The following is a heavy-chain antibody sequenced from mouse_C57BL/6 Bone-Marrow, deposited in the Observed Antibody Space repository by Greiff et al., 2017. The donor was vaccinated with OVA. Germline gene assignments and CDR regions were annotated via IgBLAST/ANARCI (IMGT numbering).Heavy chain of an antibody. D-gene: IGHD1-1*01. Sequence: QVQLQQSGPGLVQPSQSLSITCTVSGFSLTSYGVHWVRQSPGKGLEWLGVIWRGGSTDYTAACMSRLSITKDNSKSQVFFKMNSLQADDTAIYYCAKKGDGSSFWYFDVWGTGTTVTVSS. CDR3: AKKGDGSSFWYFDV. V-gene: IGHV2-5*01. CDR1: GFSLTSYG. CDR2: IWRGGST. J-gene: IGHJ1*03.